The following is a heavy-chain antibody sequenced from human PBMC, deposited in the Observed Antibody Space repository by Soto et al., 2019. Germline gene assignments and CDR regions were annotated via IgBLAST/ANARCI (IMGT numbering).Heavy chain of an antibody. CDR1: GGTFSSYS. Sequence: QVQLVQSGTEVKKPGSSVKVSCKASGGTFSSYSFSWVRQAPGQGLEWMGRIIPILGIVNYAQNFQGRVTITADKSTSTAYMDLSRLKSEDTAMYYCATDQGSGNYLLDPWGQGTLVTVSS. J-gene: IGHJ5*02. D-gene: IGHD3-10*01. CDR2: IIPILGIV. CDR3: ATDQGSGNYLLDP. V-gene: IGHV1-69*04.